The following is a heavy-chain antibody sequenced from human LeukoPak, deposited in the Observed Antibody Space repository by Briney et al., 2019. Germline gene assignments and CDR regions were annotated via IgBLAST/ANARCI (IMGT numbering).Heavy chain of an antibody. V-gene: IGHV1-2*02. Sequence: ASVKVSCKASGYTFTGYYMHWVRQAPGQGLEWMGWINPNSGGTNYAQKFQGRVTMTRDTSISTAYMELSRLRSDDTAVYYCAGRYSGYDYTPPFDYWGQGTLVTLSS. CDR1: GYTFTGYY. CDR2: INPNSGGT. CDR3: AGRYSGYDYTPPFDY. J-gene: IGHJ4*02. D-gene: IGHD5-12*01.